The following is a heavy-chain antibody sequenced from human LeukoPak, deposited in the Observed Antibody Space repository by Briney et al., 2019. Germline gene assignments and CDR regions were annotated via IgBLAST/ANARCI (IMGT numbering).Heavy chain of an antibody. D-gene: IGHD3-10*01. V-gene: IGHV4-59*01. CDR2: TYYSGST. Sequence: SETLSLTCTVSGGSISSYYWSWVRQPPGEGLEWVGYTYYSGSTNYNPSLKSRVTISVDTSKNQFSLKLSSVTAANTAVYYCARDRYYGSGDAFDIWGQGTMVTVSS. CDR1: GGSISSYY. J-gene: IGHJ3*02. CDR3: ARDRYYGSGDAFDI.